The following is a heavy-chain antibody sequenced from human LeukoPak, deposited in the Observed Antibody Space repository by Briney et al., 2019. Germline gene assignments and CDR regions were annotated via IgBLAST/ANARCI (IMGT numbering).Heavy chain of an antibody. J-gene: IGHJ3*02. Sequence: SETLSLTCTVSSGSISTSNYYWGWVRQPPGKALEWIGNIFYSGSTYYSPSLKSRVTISVDTSKNQFSLKLSSVTAADTAVYYCARDNYYDSSGYYLADAFDIWGQGTMVTVSS. CDR1: SGSISTSNYY. D-gene: IGHD3-22*01. V-gene: IGHV4-39*07. CDR2: IFYSGST. CDR3: ARDNYYDSSGYYLADAFDI.